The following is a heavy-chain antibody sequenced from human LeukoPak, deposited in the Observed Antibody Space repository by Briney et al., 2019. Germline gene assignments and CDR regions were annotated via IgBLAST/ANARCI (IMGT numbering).Heavy chain of an antibody. D-gene: IGHD2-21*02. CDR2: IKQDGSDK. Sequence: GGSLRLSCAASGFTFSSYWMSWVRQAPGKGLEWVANIKQDGSDKYYVDSVKGRFTISRDNAKNSLYLQMNSLRAEDTAVYYCARDKGQCGGGDCYFYYYYGMDVWGQGTTVTVSS. CDR3: ARDKGQCGGGDCYFYYYYGMDV. CDR1: GFTFSSYW. J-gene: IGHJ6*02. V-gene: IGHV3-7*01.